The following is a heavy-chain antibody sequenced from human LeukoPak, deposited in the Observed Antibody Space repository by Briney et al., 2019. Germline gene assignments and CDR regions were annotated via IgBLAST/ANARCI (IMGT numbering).Heavy chain of an antibody. CDR3: ARDPYVSGSYGWLDP. V-gene: IGHV1-2*06. CDR2: INPNSGDT. D-gene: IGHD3-10*01. CDR1: GYTFTGYY. J-gene: IGHJ5*02. Sequence: ASVKVSCKASGYTFTGYYIHWVRQAPGQGLEWMGRINPNSGDTNYAQKFQGRVTMTRATSISTAYMELSNRSSDDTAVYYCARDPYVSGSYGWLDPWGQGTLVTVSS.